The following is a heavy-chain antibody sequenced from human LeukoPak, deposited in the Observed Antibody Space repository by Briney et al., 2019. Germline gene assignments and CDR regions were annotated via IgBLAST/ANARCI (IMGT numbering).Heavy chain of an antibody. J-gene: IGHJ6*02. CDR2: INPDGSER. CDR1: GFTFSSYW. D-gene: IGHD6-19*01. CDR3: TRDLAAVPGPRMDV. Sequence: GGSLRLSCAASGFTFSSYWMSWVRQAPGKGLEWVALINPDGSERYYVDSVKGRFTISRDNARNSLYLQMDSLRDDDTAMYFCTRDLAAVPGPRMDVWGQGTTVTVSS. V-gene: IGHV3-7*03.